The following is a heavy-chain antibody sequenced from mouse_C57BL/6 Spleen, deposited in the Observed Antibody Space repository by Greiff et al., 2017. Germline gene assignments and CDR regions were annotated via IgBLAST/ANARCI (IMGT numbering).Heavy chain of an antibody. CDR1: GYAFSSSW. CDR3: ARVTTGGYFDY. Sequence: VQLQQSGPELVKPGASVKISCKASGYAFSSSWMNWVKQRPGKGLEWIGRIYPGDGDTNYNGKFKGKATLTAAKSSSTAYMQLSSPTSEDSAVYFVARVTTGGYFDYWGQGTTLTVSS. V-gene: IGHV1-82*01. D-gene: IGHD1-1*01. J-gene: IGHJ2*01. CDR2: IYPGDGDT.